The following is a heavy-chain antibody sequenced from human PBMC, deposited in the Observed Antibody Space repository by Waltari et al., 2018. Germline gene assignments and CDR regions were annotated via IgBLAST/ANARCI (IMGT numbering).Heavy chain of an antibody. D-gene: IGHD1-1*01. CDR3: ARHIKRGYNPGLQDWFDP. Sequence: QLQLQESGPGLVKSSETLSLTCTVSGCSIKNKNHHAGWLPPPPGKGLGWIGSVYYSGSTYYNSSLKSRVTISADTSKNQFSLKLSSVTAADTAMYYCARHIKRGYNPGLQDWFDPWGQGTLVTVSS. V-gene: IGHV4-39*01. CDR1: GCSIKNKNHH. CDR2: VYYSGST. J-gene: IGHJ5*02.